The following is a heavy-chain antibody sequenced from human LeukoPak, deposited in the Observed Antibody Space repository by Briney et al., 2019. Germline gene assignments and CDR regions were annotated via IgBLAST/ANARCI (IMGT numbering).Heavy chain of an antibody. V-gene: IGHV4-59*01. CDR2: IYSSGST. D-gene: IGHD3-10*01. J-gene: IGHJ6*03. CDR3: ARVFDSGSQAYFYYMDV. CDR1: GGSIRGYY. Sequence: SETLSLTCNVSGGSIRGYYWSWIRQPPGKGLEWIGYIYSSGSTNYNPPLKSRVTMSVDTSKNQFSLKVSSVTAADTAVYYCARVFDSGSQAYFYYMDVWGKGTTVTISS.